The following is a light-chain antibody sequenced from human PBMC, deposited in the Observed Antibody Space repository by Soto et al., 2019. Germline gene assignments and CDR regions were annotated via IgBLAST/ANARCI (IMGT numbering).Light chain of an antibody. Sequence: EIVFTQAPGTLSFSPGERATLSCRASQSASSSYLAWYQQKPGQAPRLLIYGASSRATGIPDRFSGSGSGTDFTLTISRLEPEDFAVYYCQLYGSSPLTFGGGTKVDIK. CDR3: QLYGSSPLT. CDR1: QSASSSY. V-gene: IGKV3-20*01. J-gene: IGKJ4*01. CDR2: GAS.